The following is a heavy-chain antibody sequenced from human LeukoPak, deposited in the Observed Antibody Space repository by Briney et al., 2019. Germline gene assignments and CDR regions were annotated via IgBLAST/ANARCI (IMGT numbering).Heavy chain of an antibody. Sequence: GGSLRLSCAASGFPFSEYWMTWVRQAPGKGLEWVSSITSSSYIYYADSVKGRFTISRDNAKNSLYLQMNSLRAEDTAVYYCARDSPSGSYYYFDYWGQGTMVTVSS. CDR3: ARDSPSGSYYYFDY. D-gene: IGHD1-26*01. CDR2: ITSSSYI. V-gene: IGHV3-69-1*01. J-gene: IGHJ4*02. CDR1: GFPFSEYW.